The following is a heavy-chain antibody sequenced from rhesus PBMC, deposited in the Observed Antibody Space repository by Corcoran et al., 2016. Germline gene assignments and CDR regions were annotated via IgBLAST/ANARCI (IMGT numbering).Heavy chain of an antibody. V-gene: IGHV4-127*01. CDR2: IGGSSGST. Sequence: QVQLQESGPGLVKPSETLSLTCAVSGYSISSGYGWSGIRQTPGKGLGGVGWIGYIGGSSGSTNYNPSLKSRVTISKDTSKNQFSLKLSSVTTADTAVYYCARGPDQYSGSWNGFDYWGQGVLVTVSS. D-gene: IGHD6-25*01. CDR1: GYSISSGYG. CDR3: ARGPDQYSGSWNGFDY. J-gene: IGHJ4*01.